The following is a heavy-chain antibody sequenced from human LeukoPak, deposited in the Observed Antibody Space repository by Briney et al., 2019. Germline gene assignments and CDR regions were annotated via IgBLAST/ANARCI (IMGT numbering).Heavy chain of an antibody. J-gene: IGHJ3*02. CDR2: IIPIFGTA. D-gene: IGHD3-22*01. Sequence: ASVKVSCKASGGTFSSYAISWVRQAPGRGLEWMGRIIPIFGTANYAQKFQGRVTITTDESTSTAYMELSSLRSEDTAVYYCARDLYDSSGYLYAFDIWGQGTMVTVSS. CDR1: GGTFSSYA. V-gene: IGHV1-69*05. CDR3: ARDLYDSSGYLYAFDI.